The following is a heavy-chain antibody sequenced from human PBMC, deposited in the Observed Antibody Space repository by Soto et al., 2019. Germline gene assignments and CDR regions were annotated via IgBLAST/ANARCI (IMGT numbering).Heavy chain of an antibody. CDR2: ISYDGSNK. J-gene: IGHJ4*02. V-gene: IGHV3-30-3*01. CDR3: VRDKRDLRFLEWSYYFDY. CDR1: GFTFSSYA. Sequence: QVQLVESGGGVVQPGRSLRLSCAASGFTFSSYAMHWVRQAPGKGLEWVAVISYDGSNKYYADSVKGRFTTSGDNSKNTLYLKMNSLRAEDTAVYYCVRDKRDLRFLEWSYYFDYWGQGTLVRVSS. D-gene: IGHD3-3*01.